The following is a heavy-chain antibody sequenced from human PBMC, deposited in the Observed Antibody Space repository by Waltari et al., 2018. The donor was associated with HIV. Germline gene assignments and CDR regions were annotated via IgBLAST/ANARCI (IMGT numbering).Heavy chain of an antibody. CDR3: TTLADTTMGRDWYFDL. D-gene: IGHD3-10*01. CDR2: VSQKGDYV. Sequence: VYLVESGGGLVKPGGSLKLSCEGSGFGFRDYTMNWVRQAPGKGLEWVASVSQKGDYVYYTDAMKGRLSITRDNSKNLMFLEMTRLRPEDSATYFCTTLADTTMGRDWYFDLWGRGVWVIVST. CDR1: GFGFRDYT. V-gene: IGHV3-21*04. J-gene: IGHJ2*01.